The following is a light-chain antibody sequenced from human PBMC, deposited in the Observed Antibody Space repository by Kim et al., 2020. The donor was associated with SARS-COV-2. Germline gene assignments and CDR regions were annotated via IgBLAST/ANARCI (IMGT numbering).Light chain of an antibody. V-gene: IGLV1-47*02. CDR3: AAWDDSLSGLWV. Sequence: QRVTVSCSGSDSNIVTNYVYWYQQLPETAPNLLISSNNQRPSGVPDRFSGSKSGTSASLAISGLRSEDDADYYCAAWDDSLSGLWVFGGGTQLTVL. J-gene: IGLJ3*02. CDR2: SNN. CDR1: DSNIVTNY.